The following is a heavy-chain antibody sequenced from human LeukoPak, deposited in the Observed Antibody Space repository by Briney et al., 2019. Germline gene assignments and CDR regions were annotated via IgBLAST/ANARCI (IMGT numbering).Heavy chain of an antibody. CDR2: ISSSSSYI. CDR3: ARAIYSGYAPPHY. Sequence: PGGSLRLSCAASGFTFSSYSMNWVRQAPGKGLEWVSSISSSSSYIYYADSVKGRFTISRDNAKNSLYLQMNSLRAEDTAVYYCARAIYSGYAPPHYWGQGTLVTVSS. V-gene: IGHV3-21*01. D-gene: IGHD5-12*01. CDR1: GFTFSSYS. J-gene: IGHJ4*02.